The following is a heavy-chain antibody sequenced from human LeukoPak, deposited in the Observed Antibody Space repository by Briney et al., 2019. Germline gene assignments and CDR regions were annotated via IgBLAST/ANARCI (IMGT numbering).Heavy chain of an antibody. D-gene: IGHD2-15*01. Sequence: GASVKVSCKASGYTFTCYDINWVRQATGQGLEWMGWMNPNSGNTGYAQKFQGRVTMTRNSSITTAYMELSSLRSEDTAVYYCARRHGRCSDGSCYYPDYWGQGTLVTVSS. CDR2: MNPNSGNT. V-gene: IGHV1-8*01. J-gene: IGHJ4*02. CDR1: GYTFTCYD. CDR3: ARRHGRCSDGSCYYPDY.